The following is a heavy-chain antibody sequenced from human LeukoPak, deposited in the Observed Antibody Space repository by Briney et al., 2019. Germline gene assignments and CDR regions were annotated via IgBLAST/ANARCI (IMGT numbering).Heavy chain of an antibody. CDR2: ISSSSSTI. D-gene: IGHD3-22*01. Sequence: GGSLRLSCAASGFTFSSYSMNWVRQAPGKGLEWVSYISSSSSTIYYADSVKGRFTISRDNAKNSLYLQMNSLRAEDTAVYYCARGFFSGYYWCYFDYWGQGTLVTVSS. CDR3: ARGFFSGYYWCYFDY. CDR1: GFTFSSYS. V-gene: IGHV3-48*04. J-gene: IGHJ4*02.